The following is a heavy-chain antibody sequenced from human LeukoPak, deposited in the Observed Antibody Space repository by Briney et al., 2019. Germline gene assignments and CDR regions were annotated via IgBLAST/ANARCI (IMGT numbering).Heavy chain of an antibody. V-gene: IGHV4-31*03. J-gene: IGHJ4*02. CDR1: GGSISSGGYY. CDR2: IYYSGST. Sequence: SETLSLTCTVSGGSISSGGYYWSWIRQHPGKGLEWIGYIYYSGSTYYNPSLKSRVTISVDTSKNQFSLKLSSVTAADTAVYYCARCGKDGDYVQNWGQGALVTVSS. CDR3: ARCGKDGDYVQN. D-gene: IGHD4-17*01.